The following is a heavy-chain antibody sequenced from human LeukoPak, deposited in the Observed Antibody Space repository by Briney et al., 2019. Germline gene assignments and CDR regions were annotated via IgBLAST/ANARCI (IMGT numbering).Heavy chain of an antibody. CDR2: INPSGGTT. CDR3: ARPDDISASYYDY. V-gene: IGHV1-46*01. Sequence: ASVKVSCKASGYTFTTYYIHWVRQARGQGLEWMGIINPSGGTTTYAQKFQGRVTMTRDTSTSTVYMELNSLRSEDTAVYYCARPDDISASYYDYWGQGTLVTVSS. CDR1: GYTFTTYY. D-gene: IGHD3-22*01. J-gene: IGHJ4*02.